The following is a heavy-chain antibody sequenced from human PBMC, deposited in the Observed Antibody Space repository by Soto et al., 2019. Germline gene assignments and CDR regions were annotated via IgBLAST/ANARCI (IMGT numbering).Heavy chain of an antibody. J-gene: IGHJ6*02. CDR3: AREPLKITMVRGVGNYYYYYGMDV. V-gene: IGHV1-46*01. Sequence: QVQLVQSGAEVKKPGASVKVSCKASGYTFTSYYMHWVRQAPGQGLEWMGIINPSGGSTSYAQKFQGRVTMTRDTSSSTVYMELSSLRSEDTAVYYCAREPLKITMVRGVGNYYYYYGMDVWGQGTTVTVSS. D-gene: IGHD3-10*01. CDR1: GYTFTSYY. CDR2: INPSGGST.